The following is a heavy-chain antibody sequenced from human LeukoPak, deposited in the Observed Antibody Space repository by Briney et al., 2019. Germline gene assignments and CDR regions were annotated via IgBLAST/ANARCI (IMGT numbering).Heavy chain of an antibody. CDR2: INPNSGGT. CDR3: ARGIGEDYGSYYYCYYMDV. J-gene: IGHJ6*03. D-gene: IGHD4-17*01. V-gene: IGHV1-2*02. Sequence: GASVKVSCKASGYTFTGYYMHWVRQAPGQGLEWMGWINPNSGGTNYAQKFQGRVTMTRDTSISTAYMELSRLRSDDTAVYYCARGIGEDYGSYYYCYYMDVWGKGTTVTVSS. CDR1: GYTFTGYY.